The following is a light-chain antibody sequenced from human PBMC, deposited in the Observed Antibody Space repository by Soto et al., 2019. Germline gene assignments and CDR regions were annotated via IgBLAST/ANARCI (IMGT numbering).Light chain of an antibody. CDR2: YDD. Sequence: QSVLTQPPSVSEAPRQRVTISCSGSSSNIGNNAVNWYQQLPGKAPKLLIYYDDLLPSGVSDRFSGSKSGTSASLAISGLQSEDEADYYCAACDDSLNGYVFATGTKLTVL. J-gene: IGLJ1*01. CDR1: SSNIGNNA. V-gene: IGLV1-36*01. CDR3: AACDDSLNGYV.